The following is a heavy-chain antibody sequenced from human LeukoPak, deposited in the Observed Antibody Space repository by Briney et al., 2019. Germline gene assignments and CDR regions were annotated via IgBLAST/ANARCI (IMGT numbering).Heavy chain of an antibody. D-gene: IGHD3-22*01. V-gene: IGHV1-24*01. CDR2: FDHEADET. CDR1: GSTLTQLS. CDR3: ATAAEIYYYDPGGI. J-gene: IGHJ3*02. Sequence: ASVKVSCKVFGSTLTQLSMHWVRQAPGKGREWMGGFDHEADETVYAQNLHGRVTVTDDTLSDTTYLELSSLRSEDTAVYYCATAAEIYYYDPGGIWGQGTMVTVSS.